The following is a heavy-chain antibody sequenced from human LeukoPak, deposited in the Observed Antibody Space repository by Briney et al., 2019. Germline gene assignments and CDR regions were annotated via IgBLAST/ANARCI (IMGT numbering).Heavy chain of an antibody. CDR1: AFTFSSYG. D-gene: IGHD4-17*01. J-gene: IGHJ6*02. CDR3: AKEGSRTTVTTAHKSEYYYYYYGMDV. Sequence: GGSLRLSCAASAFTFSSYGMHWVRQAPGKGLEWVAVISYDGSNKYYADSVKGRFTISRDNSKNTLYLQMNSLRAEDTAVYYCAKEGSRTTVTTAHKSEYYYYYYGMDVWGQGTTVTVSS. CDR2: ISYDGSNK. V-gene: IGHV3-30*18.